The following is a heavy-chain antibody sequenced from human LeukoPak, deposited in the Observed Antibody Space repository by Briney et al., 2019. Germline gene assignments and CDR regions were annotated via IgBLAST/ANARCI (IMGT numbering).Heavy chain of an antibody. D-gene: IGHD3-3*01. Sequence: SETLSLACTVSGGSISSYYWSWIRQPPGKGLEWIGYIYYSGSTNYNPSLKSRVTISVDTSKNQFSLKLSSVTAADTAVYYCARALYDFWSGYHYGMDVWGQGTTVTVSS. CDR2: IYYSGST. J-gene: IGHJ6*02. V-gene: IGHV4-59*01. CDR3: ARALYDFWSGYHYGMDV. CDR1: GGSISSYY.